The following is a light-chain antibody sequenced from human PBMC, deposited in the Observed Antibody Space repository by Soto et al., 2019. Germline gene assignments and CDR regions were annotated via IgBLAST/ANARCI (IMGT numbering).Light chain of an antibody. CDR3: QQYNAYPWT. CDR1: QSISSW. CDR2: KAS. Sequence: DIQMTQSPSSVSASVGDRGTITCRASQSISSWLAWYQQKPGKAPKLLIYKASTLESGVPSNFSGSGSGTEFSLTISSLQPEDFTTDYCQQYNAYPWTFGQGTKVDIK. J-gene: IGKJ1*01. V-gene: IGKV1-5*03.